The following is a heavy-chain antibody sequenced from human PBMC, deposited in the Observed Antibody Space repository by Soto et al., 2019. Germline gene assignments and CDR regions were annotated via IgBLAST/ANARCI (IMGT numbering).Heavy chain of an antibody. CDR1: GGSICGYY. CDR2: INHSGST. D-gene: IGHD3-22*01. J-gene: IGHJ4*02. V-gene: IGHV4-34*01. CDR3: ARETYYYDSKTFDY. Sequence: PSETLSLTCAVYGGSICGYYWSWFRKPPGKGLEWIGEINHSGSTYYNPSLKSRVTISVDTSKNQFSLKLSSVTAADTAVYYCARETYYYDSKTFDYWGQGTLVTVSS.